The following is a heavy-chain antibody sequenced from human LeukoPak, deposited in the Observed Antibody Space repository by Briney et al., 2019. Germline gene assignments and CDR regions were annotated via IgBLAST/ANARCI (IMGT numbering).Heavy chain of an antibody. CDR1: GGSISSYY. CDR3: AREAVDDSSGYYDY. V-gene: IGHV4-59*01. D-gene: IGHD3-22*01. Sequence: SETLSLTCTVSGGSISSYYWSWIRQPPGKGLEWIGYIYYSGSTNYNPSLKSRVAISVDTSKNQFSLKLSSVTAADTALYYCAREAVDDSSGYYDYWGQGTLVTVSS. CDR2: IYYSGST. J-gene: IGHJ4*02.